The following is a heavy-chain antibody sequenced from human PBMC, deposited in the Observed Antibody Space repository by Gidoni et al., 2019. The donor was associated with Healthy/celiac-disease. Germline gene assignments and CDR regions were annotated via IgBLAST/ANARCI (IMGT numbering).Heavy chain of an antibody. CDR3: SRAYCSGGSCYSYCFDY. CDR1: GRSFRGYY. D-gene: IGHD2-15*01. CDR2: SNHSGST. V-gene: IGHV4-34*01. J-gene: IGHJ4*02. Sequence: QVQLKQWGAGLLTPSETLSLTCAVSGRSFRGYYWCWIRQPPVQVLEWIGESNHSGSTNDNPSLKRRVIISVDTSNNQFSLKLSYVTAADTAVYYCSRAYCSGGSCYSYCFDYWGQGTLVTVSS.